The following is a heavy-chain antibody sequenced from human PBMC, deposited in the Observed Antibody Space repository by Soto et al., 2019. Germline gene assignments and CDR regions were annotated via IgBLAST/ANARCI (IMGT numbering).Heavy chain of an antibody. V-gene: IGHV3-66*01. CDR3: ARAPSWTAGPFDY. CDR1: GFTVSSNY. D-gene: IGHD6-25*01. CDR2: TYSGGST. Sequence: GGSLRLSCAASGFTVSSNYMSWVRQAPGKGPEWVSVTYSGGSTYYADSVKGRFTISRDNSKNTLYLQMNSLRAEDTAVYYCARAPSWTAGPFDYWGQGTLVTVPQ. J-gene: IGHJ4*02.